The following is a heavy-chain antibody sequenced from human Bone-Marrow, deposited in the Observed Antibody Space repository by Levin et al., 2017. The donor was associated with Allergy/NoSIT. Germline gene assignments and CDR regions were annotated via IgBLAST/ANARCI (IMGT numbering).Heavy chain of an antibody. CDR1: GVSITSGSYY. CDR3: ARVLQYSYYYTDV. Sequence: SQILSLTCTVSGVSITSGSYYWSWIRQPAGKGLEWIGHSYTSGNITYNPSLKSRVTISLDTSKTQFSLKLRSFTAADTAVYYCARVLQYSYYYTDVWGKGTMVTVSS. D-gene: IGHD2-21*01. V-gene: IGHV4-61*09. CDR2: SYTSGNI. J-gene: IGHJ6*03.